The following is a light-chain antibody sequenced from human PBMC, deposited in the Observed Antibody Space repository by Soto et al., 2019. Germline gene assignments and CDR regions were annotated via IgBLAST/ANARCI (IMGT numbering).Light chain of an antibody. V-gene: IGKV4-1*01. Sequence: DIVMTQSPDSLAVSLGERATINCKSSQNVLLNSNNKNYLAWYQQKPRQPPKLLIYWASTRESGVPDRFSGSGSGTDFTLTISSLQAEDAAVYYCQEYYASPFTFGPGTKVEFK. CDR3: QEYYASPFT. J-gene: IGKJ3*01. CDR2: WAS. CDR1: QNVLLNSNNKNY.